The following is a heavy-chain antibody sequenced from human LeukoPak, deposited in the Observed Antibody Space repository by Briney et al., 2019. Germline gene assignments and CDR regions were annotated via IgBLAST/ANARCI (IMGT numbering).Heavy chain of an antibody. CDR1: GFTVSSFE. D-gene: IGHD4-23*01. CDR3: ARDYGGSSPFDY. Sequence: GGSLRLSCEASGFTVSSFEINWVRQAPGKGLEWVSYISSDGSTIYYADSVKGRFTISRDNAKNSLYLQMNSLRAEDTAVYYCARDYGGSSPFDYWGQGTLVTVSS. CDR2: ISSDGSTI. J-gene: IGHJ4*02. V-gene: IGHV3-48*03.